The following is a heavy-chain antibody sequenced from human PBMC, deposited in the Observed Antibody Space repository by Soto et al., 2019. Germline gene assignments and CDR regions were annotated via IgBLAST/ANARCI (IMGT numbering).Heavy chain of an antibody. CDR3: ARSHVPGSGGDWFDP. CDR1: GGSISSSNW. CDR2: IYHSGST. V-gene: IGHV4-4*02. Sequence: SETLSLTCAVSGGSISSSNWWSWVRQPPGKGLEWIGEIYHSGSTDYNPSLKSRVTISVDKSKNQFSLKLSSVTAADTAVYYCARSHVPGSGGDWFDPWGQGTLVTVSS. J-gene: IGHJ5*02. D-gene: IGHD3-10*01.